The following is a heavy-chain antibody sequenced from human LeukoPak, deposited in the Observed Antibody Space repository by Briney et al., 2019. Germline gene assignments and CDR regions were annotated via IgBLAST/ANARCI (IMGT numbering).Heavy chain of an antibody. D-gene: IGHD1-26*01. V-gene: IGHV4-59*01. CDR3: AGGPLPALGDY. J-gene: IGHJ4*02. CDR2: IYYSGST. Sequence: SETLSLTCTVSGGSISSYYWSWIRQPPGKGLEWIGYIYYSGSTNYNPSLKSRVTISVDTSKNQFSLKLSSVTAADTAVYYCAGGPLPALGDYWGQGTLVTVSS. CDR1: GGSISSYY.